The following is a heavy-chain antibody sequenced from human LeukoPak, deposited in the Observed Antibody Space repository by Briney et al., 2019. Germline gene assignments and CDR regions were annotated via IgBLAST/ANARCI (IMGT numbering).Heavy chain of an antibody. J-gene: IGHJ4*02. CDR1: RFTFSSYA. D-gene: IGHD3-10*01. CDR2: IGSRGATI. V-gene: IGHV3-48*03. CDR3: ARDVGYFGSGSYPDYFDY. Sequence: GGSLRLSCAASRFTFSSYAMTWVRQAPGKGLDWVSYIGSRGATIYYADSVKGRFTISRGNAKNSLYLQMNSLRAEDTAVYYCARDVGYFGSGSYPDYFDYWGQGILVTVSS.